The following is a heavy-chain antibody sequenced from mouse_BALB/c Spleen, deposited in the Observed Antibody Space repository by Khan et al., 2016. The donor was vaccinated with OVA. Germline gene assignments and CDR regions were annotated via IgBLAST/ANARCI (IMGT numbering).Heavy chain of an antibody. CDR2: ISSGGDNI. CDR3: ARHTYGPFAY. D-gene: IGHD1-1*01. CDR1: GFTFSTYA. J-gene: IGHJ3*01. Sequence: EVELVESGGDLVKPGGSLKLSCSASGFTFSTYAVSWVRQTPEKRLEWVATISSGGDNIYSPDSVKGRFTISRDNAKNTLYLQMSSLRAEDTAMYYCARHTYGPFAYWGQGTLVTVSA. V-gene: IGHV5-9-3*01.